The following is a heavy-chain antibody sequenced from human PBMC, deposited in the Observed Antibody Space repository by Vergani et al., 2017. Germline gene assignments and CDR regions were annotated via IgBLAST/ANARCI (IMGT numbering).Heavy chain of an antibody. CDR3: AKDYLSIQYSSSVVGGFDP. J-gene: IGHJ5*02. V-gene: IGHV4-31*03. CDR1: GGSISSGGYY. CDR2: IYYSGST. D-gene: IGHD6-6*01. Sequence: QVQLQESGPGLVKPSQTLSLTCTVSGGSISSGGYYWSWIRQHPGKGLEWIGYIYYSGSTYYNPSLKSRVTISVDTSKNQFSLKLSSVTAADTAVYYCAKDYLSIQYSSSVVGGFDPWGQGTLVTVSS.